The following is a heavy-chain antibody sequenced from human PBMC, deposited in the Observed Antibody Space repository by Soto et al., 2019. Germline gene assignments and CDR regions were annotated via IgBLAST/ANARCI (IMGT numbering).Heavy chain of an antibody. CDR1: GGSISSYY. CDR2: IYYSGST. V-gene: IGHV4-59*01. D-gene: IGHD6-13*01. J-gene: IGHJ5*02. Sequence: TSETLSLTCTVSGGSISSYYWSWIRQPPGKGLEWIGYIYYSGSTNYSPSLKSRVTISVDTSKNQFSLKLSSVTAADTAVYYCARDSSSWYNWFDPWGQGTLVTVSS. CDR3: ARDSSSWYNWFDP.